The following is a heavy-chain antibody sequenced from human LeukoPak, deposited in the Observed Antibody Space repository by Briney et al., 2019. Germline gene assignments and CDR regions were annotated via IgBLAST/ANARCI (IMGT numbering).Heavy chain of an antibody. CDR1: GFTVSSNY. J-gene: IGHJ6*03. CDR3: ALAGDFYYMDA. CDR2: IYRGGNT. V-gene: IGHV3-53*01. Sequence: PGGSLRLSCAASGFTVSSNYMSWVRQAPGKGLEWVSLIYRGGNTYYADSVKGRLTISRDNSKNTLYLQMNSLRVEDTAVYYCALAGDFYYMDAWGKGTAVTVSS. D-gene: IGHD1-26*01.